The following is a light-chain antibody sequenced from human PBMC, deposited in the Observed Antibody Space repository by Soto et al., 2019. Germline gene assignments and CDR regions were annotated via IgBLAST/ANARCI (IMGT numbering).Light chain of an antibody. V-gene: IGKV3-15*01. CDR1: QSVRTN. CDR2: YSS. J-gene: IGKJ4*01. CDR3: QHRSHLPRT. Sequence: EIVMTHSPATLSVSPCEKATLSFGASQSVRTNLAWYQQRPGQAPRLLIHYSSTRATGVPARFSGGGSATEFTLTISSLQPEDFAVYYCQHRSHLPRTFGEGTKVDIK.